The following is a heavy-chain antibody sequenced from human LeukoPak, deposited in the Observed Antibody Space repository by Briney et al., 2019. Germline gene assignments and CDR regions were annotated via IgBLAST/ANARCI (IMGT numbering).Heavy chain of an antibody. CDR2: IDPNVDGR. D-gene: IGHD6-19*01. CDR3: ARDAAVVGQGSEY. J-gene: IGHJ4*02. V-gene: IGHV1-2*06. Sequence: GASVKVSCKASGYTFSGYWIHWVRQAPGQGLESMGRIDPNVDGRKYAQKFQGRVTMTRDTSTNTAYMELSSLRSDDTAMYYCARDAAVVGQGSEYWGQGTLVTVSS. CDR1: GYTFSGYW.